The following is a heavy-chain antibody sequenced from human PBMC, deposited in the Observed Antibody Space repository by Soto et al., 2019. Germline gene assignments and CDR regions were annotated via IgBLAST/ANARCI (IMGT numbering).Heavy chain of an antibody. D-gene: IGHD2-21*02. V-gene: IGHV3-9*01. CDR2: ISWNSGTI. Sequence: EVQLVESGGGLVQPGRSLRLSCAASGFSFDEYGMHWVRQAPGKGLEWVSGISWNSGTIGYADSVKGRFSISRDNAKKSLYLQMNSLRAEDRALYYCAKSKGGTANGMDVWDQGTTVIVSS. CDR3: AKSKGGTANGMDV. CDR1: GFSFDEYG. J-gene: IGHJ6*02.